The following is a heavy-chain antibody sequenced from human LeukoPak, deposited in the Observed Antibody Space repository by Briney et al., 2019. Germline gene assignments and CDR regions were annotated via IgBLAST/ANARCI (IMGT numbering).Heavy chain of an antibody. CDR3: ARDYRYYRDIVVVPAAIQEGGIDY. V-gene: IGHV1-69-2*01. CDR2: VDPEDGET. J-gene: IGHJ4*02. CDR1: GYTFTDYY. Sequence: ASVKVSCKVSGYTFTDYYMHWVQQAPGKGLEWMGLVDPEDGETIYAEKFQGRVTITADTSTDTAYMELSSLRSEDTAVYYCARDYRYYRDIVVVPAAIQEGGIDYWGQGTLVTVSS. D-gene: IGHD2-2*02.